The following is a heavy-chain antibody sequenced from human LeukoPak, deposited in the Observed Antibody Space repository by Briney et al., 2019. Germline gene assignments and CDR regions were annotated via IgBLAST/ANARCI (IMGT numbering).Heavy chain of an antibody. D-gene: IGHD1-1*01. CDR3: ARDWPPGKIEGKDY. CDR2: IYTSGST. CDR1: GGSVSSGRYY. Sequence: SQTLSLTCTVSGGSVSSGRYYWTWIRQPAGKGLEWIGRIYTSGSTNYNPSLKSRVTMSVDTSKNQFSLKLSSVTAADTAVYYCARDWPPGKIEGKDYWGQGTLVTVSS. V-gene: IGHV4-61*02. J-gene: IGHJ4*02.